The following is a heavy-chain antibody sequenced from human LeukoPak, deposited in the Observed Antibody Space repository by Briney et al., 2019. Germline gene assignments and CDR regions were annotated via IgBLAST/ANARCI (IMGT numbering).Heavy chain of an antibody. CDR2: ISAYNGNT. Sequence: ASVKVSCKASGYTFTSYGISWVRQAPGRGLEWMGWISAYNGNTNYAQKLQGRVTMTTDTSTSTAYMELRSLRSDDTAVYYCARDVIAAADTGYFDYWGQGTLVTVSS. J-gene: IGHJ4*02. CDR3: ARDVIAAADTGYFDY. CDR1: GYTFTSYG. D-gene: IGHD6-13*01. V-gene: IGHV1-18*01.